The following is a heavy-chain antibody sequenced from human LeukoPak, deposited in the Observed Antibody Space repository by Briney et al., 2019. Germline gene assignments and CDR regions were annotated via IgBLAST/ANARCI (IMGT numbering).Heavy chain of an antibody. J-gene: IGHJ4*02. CDR1: GYSISSGYY. CDR2: IYHSGST. D-gene: IGHD6-19*01. V-gene: IGHV4-38-2*02. CDR3: AREVDGLSRHFDY. Sequence: SETLSLTCAVSGYSISSGYYWGWIQQPPGKGLEWIGSIYHSGSTNYSPSLKSRVTILVDTSKKQFSLKLSSVTATDTAVYYCAREVDGLSRHFDYWGQGTLVTVSS.